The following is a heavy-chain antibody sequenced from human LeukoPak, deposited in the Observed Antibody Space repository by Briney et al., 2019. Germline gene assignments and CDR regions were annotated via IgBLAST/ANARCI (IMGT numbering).Heavy chain of an antibody. CDR1: GGSISSSSYY. Sequence: PSETLSLTCTVSGGSISSSSYYWGWIRQPPGQGLEWIGSIYYSGSTYNNPSLKSRVTISVDTSKNQFSLKLSSVTAADTAVYYCATIRREVGDIVVVPAAPFDYWGQGTLVTVSS. V-gene: IGHV4-39*01. D-gene: IGHD2-2*01. CDR3: ATIRREVGDIVVVPAAPFDY. J-gene: IGHJ4*02. CDR2: IYYSGST.